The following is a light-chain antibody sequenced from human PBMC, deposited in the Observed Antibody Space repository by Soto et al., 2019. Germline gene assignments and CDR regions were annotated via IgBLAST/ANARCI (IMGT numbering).Light chain of an antibody. CDR2: KAS. J-gene: IGKJ4*01. CDR3: QQYTSYPLT. CDR1: QSISSW. V-gene: IGKV1-5*03. Sequence: DIQMTQSPSTLSASVGDRVTITCRASQSISSWLAWYQQKPGKAPELLIYKASNLESGVPSRFRGSGSGTEFTLTISSLQPDDFATYYCQQYTSYPLTFGGGTKVEIK.